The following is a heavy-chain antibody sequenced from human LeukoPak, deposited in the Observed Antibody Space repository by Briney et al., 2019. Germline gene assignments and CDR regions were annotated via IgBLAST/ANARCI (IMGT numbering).Heavy chain of an antibody. CDR3: ARGGFRLGELSLYFDY. J-gene: IGHJ4*02. CDR2: INPNSGGT. V-gene: IGHV1-2*02. CDR1: GYTFTGYY. Sequence: ASVTVSCKASGYTFTGYYMHWVRQAPGQGLEWMGWINPNSGGTNYAQKFQGRVTMTRDTSISTAYMELSRLRSDDTAVYYCARGGFRLGELSLYFDYWGQGTLVTVSS. D-gene: IGHD3-16*02.